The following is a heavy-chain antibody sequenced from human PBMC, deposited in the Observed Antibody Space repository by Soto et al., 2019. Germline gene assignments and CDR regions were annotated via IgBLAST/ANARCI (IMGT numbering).Heavy chain of an antibody. CDR3: ARDLSWGSNWYYYMDV. V-gene: IGHV3-48*01. J-gene: IGHJ6*03. CDR2: ISSSSSVI. D-gene: IGHD7-27*01. CDR1: GFILSDCA. Sequence: VELVESGGGVVQPGTSLRLSCATSGFILSDCAMNWVRQAPGKGLEWVSYISSSSSVIDYADSVKGRFTVSRDNARNSLYLQMNSLRAEDTAVYYCARDLSWGSNWYYYMDVWGKGTTVTVSS.